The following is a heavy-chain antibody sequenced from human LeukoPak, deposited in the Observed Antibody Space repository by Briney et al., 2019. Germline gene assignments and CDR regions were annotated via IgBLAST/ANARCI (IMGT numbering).Heavy chain of an antibody. CDR2: INPNSGGT. CDR3: ARDVGEYCSSTNCYAPHY. D-gene: IGHD2-2*01. J-gene: IGHJ4*02. Sequence: ASVKVSCKASGYTFTGYYMHWVRQAPGQGLEWMGWINPNSGGTNYAQKFQGRVTMTRDTSISTAYMELSRLRSDDTAVYYCARDVGEYCSSTNCYAPHYWGQGTLVTVSS. CDR1: GYTFTGYY. V-gene: IGHV1-2*02.